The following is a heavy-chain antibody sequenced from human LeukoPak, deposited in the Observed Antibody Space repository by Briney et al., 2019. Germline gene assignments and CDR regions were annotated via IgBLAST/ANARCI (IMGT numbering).Heavy chain of an antibody. Sequence: HSGGSLRLSCAASGFTFSNYAVSWVRQAPGKGLEWVASISGSGGNTFYADSVKGRFTISRDNSKNTLSLQVSSLRTEDTAVYYCAKDRYSYAFEYSDSWGQGTLVTVSS. J-gene: IGHJ4*02. CDR2: ISGSGGNT. CDR1: GFTFSNYA. CDR3: AKDRYSYAFEYSDS. D-gene: IGHD5-18*01. V-gene: IGHV3-23*01.